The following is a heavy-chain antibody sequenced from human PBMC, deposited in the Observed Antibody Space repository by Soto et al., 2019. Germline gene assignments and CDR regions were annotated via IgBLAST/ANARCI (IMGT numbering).Heavy chain of an antibody. Sequence: SETLSLTCTVSGGSISSGGYYWSWIRQHPGKGLEWIGYIYYSGSTYYNPSLKSRVTISVDTSKNQFSLKLSSVTAADTAVYYCARAYYDSSGYYYVPPANFDYWGQGTLVTVSS. J-gene: IGHJ4*02. CDR1: GGSISSGGYY. D-gene: IGHD3-22*01. CDR3: ARAYYDSSGYYYVPPANFDY. V-gene: IGHV4-31*03. CDR2: IYYSGST.